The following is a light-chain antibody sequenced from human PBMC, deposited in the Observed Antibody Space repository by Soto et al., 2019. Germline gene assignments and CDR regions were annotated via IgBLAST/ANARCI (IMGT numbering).Light chain of an antibody. CDR1: SSDVGGYNY. CDR2: DVS. J-gene: IGLJ3*02. CDR3: SSYTSSSTWV. Sequence: QSALTQPASVSGSPGQSITISCTGTSSDVGGYNYVSWYQQHPGKAPKLMIYDVSNRPSGVSNLFSGSKSGNTASLTISGLQAEVEGDYYCSSYTSSSTWVFGGGTKLTVL. V-gene: IGLV2-14*01.